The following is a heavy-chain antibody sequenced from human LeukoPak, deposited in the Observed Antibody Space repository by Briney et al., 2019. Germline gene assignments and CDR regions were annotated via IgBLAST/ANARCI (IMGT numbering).Heavy chain of an antibody. V-gene: IGHV4-38-2*02. CDR2: IYHGGST. J-gene: IGHJ5*02. CDR3: ARGGPVEQLGRFDP. CDR1: GYSISSGYY. Sequence: SETLSLACTVSGYSISSGYYWGWLRQPPRKGLEWIGSIYHGGSTYYNPSLKSRVTISIDTSKNNFSLKLSSVTAADTAVYYCARGGPVEQLGRFDPWGQGTLVTVSS. D-gene: IGHD6-6*01.